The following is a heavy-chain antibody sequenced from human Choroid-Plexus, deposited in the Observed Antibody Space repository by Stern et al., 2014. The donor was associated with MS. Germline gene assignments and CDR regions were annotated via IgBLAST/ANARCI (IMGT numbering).Heavy chain of an antibody. D-gene: IGHD2/OR15-2a*01. Sequence: VQLEESGGGVVQPGRPLRLSCVASGFAFGSCAMHRVRQAPGKGLEWVAGVSYDGSNKYYADSVKGRFTISRDNSQNTLYMQMSSLRPEDTAVYYCAKDRQYLTYFFDHWGQGSLVTVSS. CDR2: VSYDGSNK. V-gene: IGHV3-30*18. J-gene: IGHJ5*02. CDR1: GFAFGSCA. CDR3: AKDRQYLTYFFDH.